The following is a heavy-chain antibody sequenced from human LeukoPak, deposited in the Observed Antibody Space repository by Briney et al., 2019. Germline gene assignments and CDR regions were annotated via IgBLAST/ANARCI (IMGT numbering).Heavy chain of an antibody. Sequence: PGRSLRLSCAASGFTFDDYAMHWVRQAPGKGLEWVSGISWNSGSIGYADSVKGRFTISRDNAKNSLYLQMSSLRAEDTALYYCAKDIGWATKYYFDYWGQGTLVTVSS. CDR3: AKDIGWATKYYFDY. D-gene: IGHD1-26*01. J-gene: IGHJ4*02. CDR1: GFTFDDYA. V-gene: IGHV3-9*01. CDR2: ISWNSGSI.